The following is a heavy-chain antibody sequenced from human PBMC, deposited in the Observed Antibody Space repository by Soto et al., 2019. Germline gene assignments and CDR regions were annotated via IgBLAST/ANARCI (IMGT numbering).Heavy chain of an antibody. CDR2: ISAYDGNT. D-gene: IGHD4-4*01. V-gene: IGHV1-18*01. Sequence: QVQLMQSGAEVKKPGASVKVSCKASHYTFSSFGISWVRQAPGQGLEWMGWISAYDGNTNYAQNLQGRVTLTTDTSTNTVYMELRSLTSDDTAVYYCARDDARLSTIKIDYWGQGTLVTVSS. J-gene: IGHJ4*02. CDR1: HYTFSSFG. CDR3: ARDDARLSTIKIDY.